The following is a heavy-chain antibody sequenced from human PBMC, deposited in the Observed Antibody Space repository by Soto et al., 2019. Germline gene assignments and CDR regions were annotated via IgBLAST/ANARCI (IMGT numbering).Heavy chain of an antibody. V-gene: IGHV3-30-3*01. CDR1: GFTFSSYA. J-gene: IGHJ6*02. D-gene: IGHD3-3*01. Sequence: QVQLVESGGGVVQPGRSLRLSCAASGFTFSSYAMHWVRQAPGKGLEWVAVISYDGSNKYYADSVKGRFTISRDNSKNTLYLQMNSLRAEDTAVYYCARTDAGAQYYEFWSGYYGMDVWGQGPTVTVSS. CDR3: ARTDAGAQYYEFWSGYYGMDV. CDR2: ISYDGSNK.